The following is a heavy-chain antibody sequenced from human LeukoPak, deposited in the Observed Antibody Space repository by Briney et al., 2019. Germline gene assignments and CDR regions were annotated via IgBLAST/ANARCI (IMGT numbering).Heavy chain of an antibody. D-gene: IGHD6-13*01. CDR1: GFTFSSYA. J-gene: IGHJ5*02. CDR2: ISYDGSNK. V-gene: IGHV3-30*14. CDR3: ARDDIAAGGTTDL. Sequence: GSLRLSCAASGFTFSSYAMHWVRQAPGKGLEWVAVISYDGSNKYYADSVKGRFTISRDNSKNTLYLQMNSLRAEDTAVYYCARDDIAAGGTTDLWGQGTLVTVSS.